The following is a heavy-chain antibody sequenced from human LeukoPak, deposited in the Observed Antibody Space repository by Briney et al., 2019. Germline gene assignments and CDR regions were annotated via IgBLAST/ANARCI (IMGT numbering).Heavy chain of an antibody. J-gene: IGHJ3*02. D-gene: IGHD6-13*01. Sequence: GGSLRLSCAASGFTFSSYSMNWVRQAPGKGLEWVSYISSSSSTIYYADSVKGRFTISRDNAKNSLYLQMNSLRAEDTAVYYCAREGKQLADAFDIWGQGTMVTVSS. CDR2: ISSSSSTI. V-gene: IGHV3-48*01. CDR1: GFTFSSYS. CDR3: AREGKQLADAFDI.